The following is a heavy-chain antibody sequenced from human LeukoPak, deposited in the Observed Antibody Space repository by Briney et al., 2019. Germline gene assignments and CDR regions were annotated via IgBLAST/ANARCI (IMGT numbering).Heavy chain of an antibody. V-gene: IGHV3-30*02. J-gene: IGHJ4*02. D-gene: IGHD3-22*01. CDR1: GFTFSSYG. CDR3: ARDLESYYYDSSGYNPNPPDY. CDR2: IRYDGSNK. Sequence: GGSLRLSCAASGFTFSSYGMHWVRQAPGKWLEWVAFIRYDGSNKYYADSVKGRFTISRDNSKNTLYLQMNSLRAEDTAVYYCARDLESYYYDSSGYNPNPPDYWRQATLLTVPS.